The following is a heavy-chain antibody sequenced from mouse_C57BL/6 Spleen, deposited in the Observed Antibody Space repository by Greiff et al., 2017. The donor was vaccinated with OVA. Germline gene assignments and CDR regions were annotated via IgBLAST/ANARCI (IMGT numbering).Heavy chain of an antibody. J-gene: IGHJ2*01. D-gene: IGHD2-4*01. CDR2: ISSGGDYI. V-gene: IGHV5-9-1*02. CDR3: TGAPIYYDYDGYYFDY. CDR1: GFTFSSYA. Sequence: EVQLVESGEGLVKPGGSLKLSCAASGFTFSSYAMSWVRQTPEKRLEWVAYISSGGDYIYYADTVKGRFTIARDKARNTLYLQMSSLKSKDTAMYYCTGAPIYYDYDGYYFDYWGQGTTLTVSS.